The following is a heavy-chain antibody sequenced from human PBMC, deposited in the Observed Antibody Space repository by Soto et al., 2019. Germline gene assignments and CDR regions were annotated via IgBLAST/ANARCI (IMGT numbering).Heavy chain of an antibody. J-gene: IGHJ3*02. D-gene: IGHD1-1*01. CDR1: GFTFSTFS. V-gene: IGHV3-30-3*02. Sequence: GGSLRLSCVGSGFTFSTFSLRWVRQAPGKGLQWVADISYDGANQYYADFVQGRLTVSRDNFKHVLNLQMNSLTAEDTAVYYCAKSYGERQLVDAFDIWGQGKTVTVPS. CDR3: AKSYGERQLVDAFDI. CDR2: ISYDGANQ.